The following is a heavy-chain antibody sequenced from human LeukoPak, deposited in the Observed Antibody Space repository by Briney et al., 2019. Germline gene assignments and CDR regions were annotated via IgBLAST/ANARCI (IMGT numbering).Heavy chain of an antibody. D-gene: IGHD6-13*01. V-gene: IGHV3-23*01. J-gene: IGHJ4*02. CDR3: ARAHSSTWSSYFDS. Sequence: GGSLRLSCAASGFTSSSYALNWVRQAPGKGLEWVATVSGSGDRMYHADSVKGRFTISRDNSKNTIYLQMNSLRAEDTALYYCARAHSSTWSSYFDSWGQGTLVTVSS. CDR1: GFTSSSYA. CDR2: VSGSGDRM.